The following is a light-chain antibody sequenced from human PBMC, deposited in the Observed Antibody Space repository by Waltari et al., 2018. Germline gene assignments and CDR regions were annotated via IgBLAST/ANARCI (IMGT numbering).Light chain of an antibody. Sequence: QSALTQPASVSGSPGQSITISCTGTISDVGGYNYVSCYQQHPGKAPKLMIYEVSNRPSGVSNRFAGSKSGNTASLTISGLQAEDEADYYCSSYTSSSKVFGGGTKLTVL. V-gene: IGLV2-14*01. CDR1: ISDVGGYNY. CDR2: EVS. J-gene: IGLJ3*02. CDR3: SSYTSSSKV.